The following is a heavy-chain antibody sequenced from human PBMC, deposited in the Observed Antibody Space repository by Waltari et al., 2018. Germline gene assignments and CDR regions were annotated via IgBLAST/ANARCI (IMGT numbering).Heavy chain of an antibody. J-gene: IGHJ4*02. CDR2: IGHDGSNE. V-gene: IGHV3-33*01. CDR1: GFTFRRFG. D-gene: IGHD2-15*01. CDR3: ASQSTTLFDY. Sequence: QVQLVGSGGGVVKPGRSLRRSCAASGFTFRRFGMHWVRQAPGKGLEWLAVIGHDGSNEYYVDSVKGRFTISRDNSKNTLYLQMTSLRAEDSAVYYCASQSTTLFDYWGQGTLVTVSS.